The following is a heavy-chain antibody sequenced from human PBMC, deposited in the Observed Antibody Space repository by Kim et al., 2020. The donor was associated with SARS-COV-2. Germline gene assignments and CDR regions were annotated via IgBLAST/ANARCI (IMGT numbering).Heavy chain of an antibody. CDR3: LNLFGNEYCGGDCPGVGY. Sequence: GGSLRLSCAASGFTFSSYSMNWVRQAPGKGLEWVSSISSSSSYIYYADSVKGRFTISRDNAKNSLYLQMNSLRAEDTAVYYCLNLFGNEYCGGDCPGVGYWGQGTLVTVSS. D-gene: IGHD2-21*02. CDR2: ISSSSSYI. J-gene: IGHJ4*02. CDR1: GFTFSSYS. V-gene: IGHV3-21*01.